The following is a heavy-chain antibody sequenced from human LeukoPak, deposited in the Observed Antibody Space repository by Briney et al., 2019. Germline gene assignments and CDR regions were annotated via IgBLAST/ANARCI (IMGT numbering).Heavy chain of an antibody. D-gene: IGHD3-3*01. CDR2: ISSSSSYI. CDR1: GFTFSSYS. V-gene: IGHV3-21*01. Sequence: GGSLRLSCAASGFTFSSYSMNWVRQAPGKGLEWVSSISSSSSYIYYADSVKGRFTISRDNAKNSLYLQMNSLRAEDTTVYYCARDALVLRFLEWLYWFDPWGQGTLVTVSS. J-gene: IGHJ5*02. CDR3: ARDALVLRFLEWLYWFDP.